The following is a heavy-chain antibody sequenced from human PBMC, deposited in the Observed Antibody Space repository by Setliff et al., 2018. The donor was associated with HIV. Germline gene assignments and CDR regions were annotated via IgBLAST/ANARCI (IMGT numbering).Heavy chain of an antibody. V-gene: IGHV4-39*01. Sequence: PSETLSLTCKVSGGSISSSHYYWGWIRQPPGKGLEWIGTIYYSGSTYYNPSLKSRVTISVDTSKNQLSLKLSSVTAADTAVYYCAISTSGVSGSYPAHAFDIWGQGTMVTVSS. CDR2: IYYSGST. CDR3: AISTSGVSGSYPAHAFDI. CDR1: GGSISSSHYY. J-gene: IGHJ3*02. D-gene: IGHD3-10*01.